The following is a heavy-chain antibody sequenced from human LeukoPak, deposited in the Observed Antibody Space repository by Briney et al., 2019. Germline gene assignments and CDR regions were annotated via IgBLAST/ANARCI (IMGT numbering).Heavy chain of an antibody. J-gene: IGHJ5*02. CDR2: INADSGGT. CDR3: ARQADYLDNSGHYYVGGLNP. V-gene: IGHV1-2*06. CDR1: RYIFTGFH. D-gene: IGHD3-22*01. Sequence: ASVKVSCRASRYIFTGFHFHWVRQAPRRGHEWMGRINADSGGTDFAQNFQGRITMTRDTSVSTTYMELTGLISDDTAIYYCARQADYLDNSGHYYVGGLNPWGRGTLVTVSS.